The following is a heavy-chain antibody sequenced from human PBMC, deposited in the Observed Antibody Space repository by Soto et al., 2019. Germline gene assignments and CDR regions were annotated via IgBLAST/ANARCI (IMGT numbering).Heavy chain of an antibody. J-gene: IGHJ5*02. V-gene: IGHV3-30-3*01. Sequence: GGSLRLSCAASGFTFSSYAMHWVRQAPGKGLEWVAVISYDGSNKYYADSVKGRFTISRDNSKNTLYLQMNSLRAEDTAVYYCARDRDSLALIAVAGTSGRSWFDPWGQGTLVTVSS. CDR3: ARDRDSLALIAVAGTSGRSWFDP. D-gene: IGHD6-19*01. CDR2: ISYDGSNK. CDR1: GFTFSSYA.